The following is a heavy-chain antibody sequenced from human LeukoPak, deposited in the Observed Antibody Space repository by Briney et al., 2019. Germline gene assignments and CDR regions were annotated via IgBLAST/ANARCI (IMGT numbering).Heavy chain of an antibody. J-gene: IGHJ4*02. CDR2: IYTSGST. Sequence: NASETLSLTCTVSGDSISSDNYYWNWIRQPAGKGLEWIGRIYTSGSTNYNPSLKSRLTISVATSRNQFSLKLSSVTAADTAVYYCARHQGSSWHLNYWGQGTLVTVSS. V-gene: IGHV4-61*02. D-gene: IGHD6-13*01. CDR3: ARHQGSSWHLNY. CDR1: GDSISSDNYY.